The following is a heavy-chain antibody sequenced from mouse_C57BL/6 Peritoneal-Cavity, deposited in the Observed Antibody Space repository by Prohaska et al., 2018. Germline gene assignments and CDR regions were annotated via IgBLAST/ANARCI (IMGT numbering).Heavy chain of an antibody. J-gene: IGHJ2*01. Sequence: QVQLQQPGAELVKPGASVKLSCKASGYTFTSYWMQWVKQRPGQGLEWIGEIDPSDSYTNYNQKFKGKATLTVDTSSSTAYMQLSSLISEDSAVYYCASWDGYFDYWGQGTTLTVSS. CDR3: ASWDGYFDY. CDR2: IDPSDSYT. CDR1: GYTFTSYW. D-gene: IGHD4-1*01. V-gene: IGHV1-50*01.